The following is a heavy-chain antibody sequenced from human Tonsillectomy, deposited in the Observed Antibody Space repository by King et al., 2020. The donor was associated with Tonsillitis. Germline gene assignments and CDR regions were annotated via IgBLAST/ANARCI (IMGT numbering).Heavy chain of an antibody. CDR2: IKSKTDGGTT. Sequence: VQLVESGGGLVKPGGSLRLSCAASGITFINAWMNWVRQAPGKGLEWVGRIKSKTDGGTTDYAAPAKGRFTIARDDSKNTVYLQMNSLKSEDTPVYYCTTGADRYYYYDMDVWGQGTTVTVSS. J-gene: IGHJ6*02. CDR3: TTGADRYYYYDMDV. CDR1: GITFINAW. D-gene: IGHD6-13*01. V-gene: IGHV3-15*01.